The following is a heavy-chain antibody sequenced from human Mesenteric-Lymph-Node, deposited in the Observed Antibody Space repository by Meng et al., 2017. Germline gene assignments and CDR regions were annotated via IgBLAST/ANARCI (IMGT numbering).Heavy chain of an antibody. D-gene: IGHD1-26*01. CDR3: ARDIVGAASKFDY. CDR2: INAGNGKI. Sequence: QVHLVQSGAGVRKPGASVKVSCKASGYNFTSYAMHWVRQAPGQRPEWMGWINAGNGKIKYSQKVQGRVTITRDTSATTAYMELSSLRSEDTAVYYCARDIVGAASKFDYWGQGTLVTVSS. CDR1: GYNFTSYA. V-gene: IGHV1-3*01. J-gene: IGHJ4*02.